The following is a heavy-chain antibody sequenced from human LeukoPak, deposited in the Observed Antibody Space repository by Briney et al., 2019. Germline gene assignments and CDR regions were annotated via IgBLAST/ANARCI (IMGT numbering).Heavy chain of an antibody. CDR2: IHPHGIF. J-gene: IGHJ4*02. CDR1: GGSRDDYY. CDR3: ARGRDRSKAGDH. V-gene: IGHV4-34*01. Sequence: KPSETLSLTCDVSGGSRDDYYCSWIRQPPGKGLEWIGEIHPHGIFYYNSSLMSRVTISIDTSKSQFSLRLTSVTAADTAFYYCARGRDRSKAGDHWGQGSLVTVSS. D-gene: IGHD5-24*01.